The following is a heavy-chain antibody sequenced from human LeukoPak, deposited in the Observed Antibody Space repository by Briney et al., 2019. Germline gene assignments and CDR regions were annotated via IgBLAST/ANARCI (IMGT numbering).Heavy chain of an antibody. CDR3: AREEDYDGSGSYGPFDY. Sequence: GGSLRLSCAASGFTFSSYWMTWIRQAPGKGLEWVANIEADGSLKYYVDSVKDRFTIFRDNAKNSLNLQMNSLTAEDTAVYYCAREEDYDGSGSYGPFDYWGQGTLVTVSS. D-gene: IGHD3-22*01. V-gene: IGHV3-7*01. CDR1: GFTFSSYW. CDR2: IEADGSLK. J-gene: IGHJ4*02.